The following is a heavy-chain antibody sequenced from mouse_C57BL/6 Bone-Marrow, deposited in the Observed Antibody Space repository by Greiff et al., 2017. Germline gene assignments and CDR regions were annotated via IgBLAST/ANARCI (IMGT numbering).Heavy chain of an antibody. J-gene: IGHJ1*03. CDR2: IHPSDSDT. Sequence: VQLQQPGAELVKPGASVKVSCKASGYTFTSYWMHWVKQRPGQGLEWIGRIHPSDSDTNYNQKFKGKATLTVDKSSSTAYMQLSSLPSEDSAVYYCAIKAFYYYGSSWYFDVWGTGTTVTVSS. V-gene: IGHV1-74*01. D-gene: IGHD1-1*01. CDR1: GYTFTSYW. CDR3: AIKAFYYYGSSWYFDV.